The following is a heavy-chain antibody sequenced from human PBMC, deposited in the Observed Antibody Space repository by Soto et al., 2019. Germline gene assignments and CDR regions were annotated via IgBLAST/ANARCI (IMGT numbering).Heavy chain of an antibody. CDR3: ARGDYAQYDAENWFDS. Sequence: QVRLQQWGAGLVRPSETLSLTCAVYGGSFNNYCWSWIRQPPGKGLEWIGEVCPGGRTNYSPTLKREVRIAVEGSNNEFSLRLDSVTLAYTEVQYCARGDYAQYDAENWFDSWGQGNLVNVAS. CDR1: GGSFNNYC. V-gene: IGHV4-34*02. J-gene: IGHJ5*01. CDR2: VCPGGRT. D-gene: IGHD2-2*01.